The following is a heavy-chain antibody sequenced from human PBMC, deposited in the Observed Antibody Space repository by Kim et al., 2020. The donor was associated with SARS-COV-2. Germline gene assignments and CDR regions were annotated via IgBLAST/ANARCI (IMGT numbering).Heavy chain of an antibody. Sequence: ASVKVSCKVSGYTLTELSMHWVRQAPGKGLEWMGGFDPEDGETIYAQKFQGRVTMTEDTSTDTAYMELSSLRSEDTAVYYCATAAVVVVPAAMRERDYYYYYGMDVWGQGTTVTVSS. CDR2: FDPEDGET. J-gene: IGHJ6*02. CDR1: GYTLTELS. V-gene: IGHV1-24*01. D-gene: IGHD2-2*01. CDR3: ATAAVVVVPAAMRERDYYYYYGMDV.